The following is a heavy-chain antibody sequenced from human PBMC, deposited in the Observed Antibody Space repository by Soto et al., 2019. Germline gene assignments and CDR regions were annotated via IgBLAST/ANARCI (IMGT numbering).Heavy chain of an antibody. CDR1: GFTFSSYA. CDR3: AKRGTRELYYFDY. CDR2: ISGSGGST. J-gene: IGHJ4*02. Sequence: EVQLLESGGGLVQPGGSLRLSCAASGFTFSSYAMSWIRQAPGKGLEWVSAISGSGGSTYYADSVKGRFTISRDNSKNTLYLQMNSLRAEDTAVYYCAKRGTRELYYFDYWGQGTLVTVSS. D-gene: IGHD1-26*01. V-gene: IGHV3-23*01.